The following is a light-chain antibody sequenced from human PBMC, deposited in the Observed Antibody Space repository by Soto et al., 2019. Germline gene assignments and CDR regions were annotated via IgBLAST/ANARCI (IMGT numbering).Light chain of an antibody. V-gene: IGLV2-14*01. Sequence: QLVLTQPASVSGSPGQSITISCSGTNSDVGGYNYVSWYQQHPGKAPKLMIYDVSYRPSGISNRFSGSKSDNTASLTISGLQAEDEADYYCSSYTTSSLYVFGTGTKVTVL. J-gene: IGLJ1*01. CDR1: NSDVGGYNY. CDR3: SSYTTSSLYV. CDR2: DVS.